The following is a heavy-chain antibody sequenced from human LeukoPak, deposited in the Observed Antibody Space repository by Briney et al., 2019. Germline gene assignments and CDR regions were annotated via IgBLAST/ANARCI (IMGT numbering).Heavy chain of an antibody. CDR2: IRAGGENT. CDR1: GFTFSNYD. CDR3: ARDGSGSTYYFDS. V-gene: IGHV3-23*01. Sequence: GGSLRLSCAASGFTFSNYDMNWVRQAPGKGLDWVSAIRAGGENTFYADSVKGRFTISRDNSKNMLYLQINSLRAEDTAVYYCARDGSGSTYYFDSWGQGTLVTVSS. D-gene: IGHD1-26*01. J-gene: IGHJ4*02.